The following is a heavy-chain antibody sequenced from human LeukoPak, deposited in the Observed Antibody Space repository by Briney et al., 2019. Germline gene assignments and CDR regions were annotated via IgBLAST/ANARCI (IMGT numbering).Heavy chain of an antibody. CDR1: GGSISSGSYY. Sequence: SQILSLTCTVSGGSISSGSYYWSWIRQPAGKGLEWIGRIYTSGSTNYNPSLKGRVTISVDTSKNQFSLKLSSVTAADTAVYYCARSAKGAQYSSYWGQGTLVTVSS. V-gene: IGHV4-61*02. CDR2: IYTSGST. D-gene: IGHD4-11*01. J-gene: IGHJ4*02. CDR3: ARSAKGAQYSSY.